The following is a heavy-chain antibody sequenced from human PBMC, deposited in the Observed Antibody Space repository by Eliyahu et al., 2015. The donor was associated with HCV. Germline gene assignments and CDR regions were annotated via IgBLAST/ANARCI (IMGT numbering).Heavy chain of an antibody. J-gene: IGHJ4*02. CDR1: GDSFSPYY. CDR2: IYYTGST. Sequence: QVQLQESGPGLVKPSETLSLTCNVSGDSFSPYYWSXXRQPPGKGLEWIGXIYYTGSTFYNPSLESRVAMSLDTSSNHFSLRLTSVTATDTAVYYCVRHRGASFDSWGQGTLVTVSS. D-gene: IGHD3-10*01. V-gene: IGHV4-59*08. CDR3: VRHRGASFDS.